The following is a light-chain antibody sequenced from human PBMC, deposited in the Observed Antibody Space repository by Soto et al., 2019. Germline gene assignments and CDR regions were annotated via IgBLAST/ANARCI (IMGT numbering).Light chain of an antibody. CDR3: LQTYRTPRT. Sequence: DIQMTQSPSSLSASVGDRVSITCRASQNIVIYVNWFQQKRGQAPKLLMYSASTLQSGVPSRFSGSGSGTDFTLTINGLQPEDFATYYCLQTYRTPRTFGQGTKVEFK. CDR1: QNIVIY. V-gene: IGKV1-39*01. CDR2: SAS. J-gene: IGKJ1*01.